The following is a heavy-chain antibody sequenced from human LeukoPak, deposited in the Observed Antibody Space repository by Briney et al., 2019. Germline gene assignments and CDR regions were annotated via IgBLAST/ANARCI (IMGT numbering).Heavy chain of an antibody. CDR3: ARRVPRPILGVVIRHTMDY. V-gene: IGHV4-34*01. D-gene: IGHD3-3*01. CDR1: GGSFRGYY. CDR2: INHGGST. Sequence: PSESLSLTCAVYGGSFRGYYWSWVRQPPGKGLECIGEINHGGSTNYNPSLKSRVTISVDTSKNQFSLKLSSVTAADTAVYYCARRVPRPILGVVIRHTMDYWGQGTLVTVSS. J-gene: IGHJ4*02.